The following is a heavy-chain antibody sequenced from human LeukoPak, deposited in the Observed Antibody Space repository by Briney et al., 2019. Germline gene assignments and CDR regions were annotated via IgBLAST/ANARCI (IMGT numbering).Heavy chain of an antibody. D-gene: IGHD5-18*01. CDR3: ARERGYSFYYYMDV. CDR1: GFTFSSYW. J-gene: IGHJ6*03. V-gene: IGHV3-74*01. CDR2: INSDGSST. Sequence: KSGGSLRLSCAASGFTFSSYWMHWVRQAPGKGLVWVSRINSDGSSTSYADSVKGRFTISRDNAKNSLYLQMNSLRAEDTAVYYCARERGYSFYYYMDVWGKGTTVTISS.